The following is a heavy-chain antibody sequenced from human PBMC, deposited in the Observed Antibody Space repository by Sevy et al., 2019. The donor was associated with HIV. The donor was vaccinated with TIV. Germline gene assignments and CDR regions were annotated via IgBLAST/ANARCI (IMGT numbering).Heavy chain of an antibody. D-gene: IGHD3-22*01. V-gene: IGHV3-23*01. CDR3: AKVAYYYDTSGSFMGYGMDV. Sequence: GGSLRLSCAASGFTFTSYALSWVRQAPGRGLEWVSGINGRGDSTYYADSVKGQFTISRDNSKNTLYVQMNSLRVEDTAVYYCAKVAYYYDTSGSFMGYGMDVWGQGTTVTVSS. CDR1: GFTFTSYA. CDR2: INGRGDST. J-gene: IGHJ6*02.